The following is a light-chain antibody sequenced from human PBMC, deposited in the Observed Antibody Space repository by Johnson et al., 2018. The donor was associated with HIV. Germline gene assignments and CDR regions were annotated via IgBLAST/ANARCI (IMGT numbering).Light chain of an antibody. V-gene: IGLV1-51*01. CDR3: GTWDSSLSTYV. Sequence: QPVLTKPPSVSAAPGQKVTISCSGSSSNIGNNYVSWYQQLPGTAHKLLIYDNNKRPSGIPDRFSGSKSGTSATLGITGLQTGDEADYYCGTWDSSLSTYVFGTGTKVTVL. CDR2: DNN. CDR1: SSNIGNNY. J-gene: IGLJ1*01.